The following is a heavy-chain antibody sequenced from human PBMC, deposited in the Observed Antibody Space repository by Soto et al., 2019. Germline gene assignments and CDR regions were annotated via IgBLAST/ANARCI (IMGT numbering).Heavy chain of an antibody. D-gene: IGHD3-9*01. Sequence: SETLSLTCTVSGGSISSGDYYWSWIRQPPGKGLEWIGYIYYSGSTYYNPSLKSRVTISVDTSKNQFSLKLSSVTAADTAVYYCARDSGILTGYLNYFDYRGQGTLVTVSS. CDR3: ARDSGILTGYLNYFDY. J-gene: IGHJ4*02. V-gene: IGHV4-30-4*01. CDR2: IYYSGST. CDR1: GGSISSGDYY.